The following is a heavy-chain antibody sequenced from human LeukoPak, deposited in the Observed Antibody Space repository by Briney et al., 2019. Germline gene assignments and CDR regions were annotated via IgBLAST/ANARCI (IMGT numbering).Heavy chain of an antibody. CDR2: IYSGGSI. Sequence: GGSLRLSCAASGLTVSSYMSWVRQAPGKGLEWVSVIYSGGSIYYADSVKGRFTISRDKSKNTLYLQMNILRAEDTAVYYCARPPYGGVDYWGQGTLVTVSS. J-gene: IGHJ4*02. CDR3: ARPPYGGVDY. CDR1: GLTVSSY. V-gene: IGHV3-66*04. D-gene: IGHD4-23*01.